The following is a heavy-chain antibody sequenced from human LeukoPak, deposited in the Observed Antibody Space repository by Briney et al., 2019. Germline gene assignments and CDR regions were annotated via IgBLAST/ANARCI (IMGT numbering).Heavy chain of an antibody. CDR3: TRDSGTYNWLDP. J-gene: IGHJ5*02. CDR2: IDKKANFYAT. Sequence: GGSLRLSCAASGFSFSGSAIHWVQQSSGKGLEWVGHIDKKANFYATASAASVEGRFTISRDDSRNTAYLQMTSLKTEDTALYYCTRDSGTYNWLDPWGQGTLVIVSS. V-gene: IGHV3-73*01. D-gene: IGHD1-26*01. CDR1: GFSFSGSA.